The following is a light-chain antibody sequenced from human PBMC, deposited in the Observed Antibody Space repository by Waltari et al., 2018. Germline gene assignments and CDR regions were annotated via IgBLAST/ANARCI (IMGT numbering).Light chain of an antibody. Sequence: VVMTQSPDFLAVSLGERATINCRTSQIVLDNTYNKDSIAWYQQKVGQPPKLLIRWASSRQSGVPDRFSGSGSGTDFTLTISSLQAEDVALYYCQQYYSTPLTFGGGTKVEIK. CDR2: WAS. J-gene: IGKJ4*01. CDR1: QIVLDNTYNKDS. V-gene: IGKV4-1*01. CDR3: QQYYSTPLT.